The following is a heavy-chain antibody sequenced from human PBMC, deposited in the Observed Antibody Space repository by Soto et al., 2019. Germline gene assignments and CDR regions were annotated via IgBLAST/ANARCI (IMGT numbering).Heavy chain of an antibody. Sequence: QVQLVQSGAEVKKPGSSVKVSCKTSGGTFSSYTITWVRQAPGQGLEWMGRIIPALGVTNYAQKFQGRLTITVDKSTSTAYMELNSLRSEDTAVYYCASPTAGHYNYYMDVWGKGTTVIVSS. D-gene: IGHD4-4*01. J-gene: IGHJ6*03. CDR2: IIPALGVT. CDR3: ASPTAGHYNYYMDV. CDR1: GGTFSSYT. V-gene: IGHV1-69*02.